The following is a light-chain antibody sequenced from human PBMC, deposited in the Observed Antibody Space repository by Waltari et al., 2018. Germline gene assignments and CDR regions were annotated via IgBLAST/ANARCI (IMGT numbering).Light chain of an antibody. CDR3: AAWDDSLSGRV. J-gene: IGLJ3*02. CDR2: RNK. V-gene: IGLV1-47*01. Sequence: QSVLTQPPSASGTPGQRVTISCSGSSPTIGSNYVYWYQQVPGTAPKLLIYRNKQRPSGVPDRFSGSKSGTSASLAITGLRSDDEGDYYCAAWDDSLSGRVFGGGTKLTVL. CDR1: SPTIGSNY.